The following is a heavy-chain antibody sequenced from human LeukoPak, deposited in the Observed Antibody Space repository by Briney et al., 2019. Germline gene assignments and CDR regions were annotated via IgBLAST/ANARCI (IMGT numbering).Heavy chain of an antibody. CDR3: ARGRPLSSGYYYEVTRAFDI. J-gene: IGHJ3*02. CDR1: GGSISSSSYY. D-gene: IGHD3-22*01. V-gene: IGHV4-39*01. Sequence: SETLSLTCTVSGGSISSSSYYWGWIRQPPGKGLEWFGRVYYTGDTYYNPSLKSRVTISVDMSKTQFSLKLSSVTAGDTAVYYCARGRPLSSGYYYEVTRAFDIWGQGTMVTVSS. CDR2: VYYTGDT.